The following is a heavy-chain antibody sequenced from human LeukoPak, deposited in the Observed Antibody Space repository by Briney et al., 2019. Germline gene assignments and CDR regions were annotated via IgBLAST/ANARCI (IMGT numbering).Heavy chain of an antibody. D-gene: IGHD3-3*01. J-gene: IGHJ3*02. Sequence: GGSLRLSCAASGFTFDDYAMPWVRHAPGKGLEWVSGISWISGSIAYADSVKGRFTISRDNAKNSLYLQMNSLRAEDTALYYCAKVQDRGDFWSGYYTPTGAFDIWGQGTMATVSS. CDR1: GFTFDDYA. CDR3: AKVQDRGDFWSGYYTPTGAFDI. CDR2: ISWISGSI. V-gene: IGHV3-9*01.